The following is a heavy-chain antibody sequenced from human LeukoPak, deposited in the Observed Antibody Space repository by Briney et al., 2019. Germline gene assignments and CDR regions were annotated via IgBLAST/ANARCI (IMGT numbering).Heavy chain of an antibody. J-gene: IGHJ4*02. CDR1: GFTFSSYA. V-gene: IGHV3-23*01. D-gene: IGHD3-10*01. CDR3: AKSPGGATMVRGAYFDY. Sequence: PGGSLRLSCAASGFTFSSYAMSWVRQAPGKGLECVSAISGSGGSTYYADSVKGRFTISRDNSKNTLYLQMNSLRAEDTAVYYCAKSPGGATMVRGAYFDYWGQGTLVTVSS. CDR2: ISGSGGST.